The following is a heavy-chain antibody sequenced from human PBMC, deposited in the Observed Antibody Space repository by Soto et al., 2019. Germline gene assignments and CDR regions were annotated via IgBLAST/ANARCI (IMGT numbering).Heavy chain of an antibody. D-gene: IGHD3-10*01. CDR1: GGSISSGGYY. J-gene: IGHJ5*02. CDR3: ARVGITMVRGVETNCFDP. V-gene: IGHV4-31*03. Sequence: PSETLSLTCTVSGGSISSGGYYWSWIRQHPGKGLEWIGYIYYSGSTYYNPSLKSRVTISVDTSKNQFSLKLSSVTAADTAVYYCARVGITMVRGVETNCFDPWGQETLVTVSS. CDR2: IYYSGST.